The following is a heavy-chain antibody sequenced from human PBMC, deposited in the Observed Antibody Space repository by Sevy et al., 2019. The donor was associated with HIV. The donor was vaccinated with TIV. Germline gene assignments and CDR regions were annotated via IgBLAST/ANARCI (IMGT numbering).Heavy chain of an antibody. J-gene: IGHJ4*02. D-gene: IGHD1-26*01. V-gene: IGHV3-7*01. CDR1: GFNIRTHW. CDR2: INEDGSTK. Sequence: GGSLRLSCAASGFNIRTHWMLWVRQAPGKGLEWMANINEDGSTKYYLDSVKVRFTISRDNAENSVFLQMNSLRVEDKAVYYCVRALLKADSLWGQGTLVTVSS. CDR3: VRALLKADSL.